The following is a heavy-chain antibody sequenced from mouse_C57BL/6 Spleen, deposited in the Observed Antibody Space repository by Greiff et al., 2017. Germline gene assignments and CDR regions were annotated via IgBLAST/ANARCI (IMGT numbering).Heavy chain of an antibody. Sequence: QVQLKQPGAELVKPGASVKLSCKASGYTFTSYWMHWVKQRPGQGLEWIGMIHPNSGSTNYNEKFKSKATLTVDKSSSTAYMQLSSLTSEDSAVXYCARSELGGSAYWGQGTLVTVSA. CDR2: IHPNSGST. J-gene: IGHJ3*01. D-gene: IGHD4-1*01. CDR1: GYTFTSYW. V-gene: IGHV1-64*01. CDR3: ARSELGGSAY.